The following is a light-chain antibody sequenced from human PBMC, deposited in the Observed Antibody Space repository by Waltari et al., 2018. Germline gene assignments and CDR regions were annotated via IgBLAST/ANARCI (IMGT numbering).Light chain of an antibody. V-gene: IGLV1-44*01. CDR1: SPNIGGNG. CDR3: AAWDDSLSGRV. J-gene: IGLJ2*01. Sequence: QSVVTQPPSVSGTPGQGVTVSGSGSSPNIGGNGGSGYQQVPGTAPNPLIHTNDQRPSGVPDRFPGSKSGTSASLAISGLQSEDEAHYYCAAWDDSLSGRVFGGGTKVTVL. CDR2: TND.